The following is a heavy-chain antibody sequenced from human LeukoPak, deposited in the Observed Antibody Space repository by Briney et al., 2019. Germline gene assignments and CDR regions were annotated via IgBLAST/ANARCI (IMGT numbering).Heavy chain of an antibody. J-gene: IGHJ4*02. V-gene: IGHV1-2*02. Sequence: ASVKVSCKASGYIFTGYYIHWVRQPPGQGLEWMGWIKPNTADTKYAQNFRGRVTMTRDTSTSTAYMELSRLTSDDTAVYHCAREGDGYNYFDYWGQGTLVTVSS. CDR3: AREGDGYNYFDY. D-gene: IGHD5-24*01. CDR1: GYIFTGYY. CDR2: IKPNTADT.